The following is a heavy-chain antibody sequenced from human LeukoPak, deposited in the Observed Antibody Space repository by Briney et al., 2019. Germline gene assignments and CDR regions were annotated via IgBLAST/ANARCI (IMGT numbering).Heavy chain of an antibody. CDR2: MNPNSGNT. Sequence: ASVKVSCKASGYTFTSYDINWLRQATGQGLEWMGWMNPNSGNTGYAQKFQGRVTITRSTSISTAYMELSSLRYEDTAVYYCATRSRIYSYGSYYYYMGVWGQGTMDTVSS. V-gene: IGHV1-8*03. CDR3: ATRSRIYSYGSYYYYMGV. CDR1: GYTFTSYD. D-gene: IGHD5-18*01. J-gene: IGHJ6*03.